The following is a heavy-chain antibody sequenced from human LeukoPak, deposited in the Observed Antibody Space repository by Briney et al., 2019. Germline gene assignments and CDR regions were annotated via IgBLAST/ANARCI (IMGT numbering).Heavy chain of an antibody. CDR2: SYPGDSDT. J-gene: IGHJ4*02. Sequence: GESLKISCKCSEYSFTTYWIGWVRQMAGKGLEWMGISYPGDSDTRPCPYFQGQVTISADKSISTAYLQWSSLKASDTAMYYCARLVGVSYQYYFDYWGQGTLVTVSS. CDR1: EYSFTTYW. D-gene: IGHD2-8*01. CDR3: ARLVGVSYQYYFDY. V-gene: IGHV5-51*01.